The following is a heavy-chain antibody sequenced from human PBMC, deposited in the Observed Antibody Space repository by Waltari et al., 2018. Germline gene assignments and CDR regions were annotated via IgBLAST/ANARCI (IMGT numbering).Heavy chain of an antibody. V-gene: IGHV4-39*01. Sequence: QLQLQESGPGLVKPSETLSLTCTVSGGSISSSSYYWGWIRQPPGKGLEWIGSIYYSGSTYYNPSLKSRVTISVDTSKNQFSLKLSSVTAADTAVYYCARLNSGSYYEGSVYAFDIWGQGTMVTVSS. D-gene: IGHD1-26*01. CDR2: IYYSGST. J-gene: IGHJ3*02. CDR3: ARLNSGSYYEGSVYAFDI. CDR1: GGSISSSSYY.